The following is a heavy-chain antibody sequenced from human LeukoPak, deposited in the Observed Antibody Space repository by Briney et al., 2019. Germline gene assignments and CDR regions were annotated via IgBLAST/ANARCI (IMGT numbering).Heavy chain of an antibody. Sequence: PGGTLRLSCAASGFTFSSYGMSWVRQAPGKGLEWVSAISGSGGSTYYADSVKGRFTISRDNSKNTLYLQMNSLRAEDTAVYYCAKTRGGVVPAAILSWFDPWGQGTLVTVSS. CDR1: GFTFSSYG. D-gene: IGHD2-2*01. J-gene: IGHJ5*02. V-gene: IGHV3-23*01. CDR2: ISGSGGST. CDR3: AKTRGGVVPAAILSWFDP.